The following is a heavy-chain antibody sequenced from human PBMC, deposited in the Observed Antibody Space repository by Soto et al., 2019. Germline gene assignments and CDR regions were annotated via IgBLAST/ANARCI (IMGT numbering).Heavy chain of an antibody. CDR3: ARGRAVTTMVDGFDI. CDR1: GFDLTNFT. J-gene: IGHJ3*02. CDR2: ISSRSGYI. D-gene: IGHD4-17*01. V-gene: IGHV3-21*01. Sequence: QLVESGGGLVKPGGSLRLSCAASGFDLTNFTMNWVRQAPGKGLDWVSSISSRSGYIYYADSLRGRFTISRDNAKNSLFLLLDSLRVEDTAVYYCARGRAVTTMVDGFDIWGQGTMVTVSA.